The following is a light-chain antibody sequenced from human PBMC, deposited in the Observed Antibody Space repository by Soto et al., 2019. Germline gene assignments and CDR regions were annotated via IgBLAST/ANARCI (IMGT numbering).Light chain of an antibody. CDR3: SAITGTTYA. CDR1: GSDVRGNKY. Sequence: QSALTQPASVSGSPGQSITISCTGTGSDVRGNKYVSWYQQYPGKAPKLMISDVSNRPSGVSDRFSGSKPGDTASLTISGLQAEDEADFYCSAITGTTYAFGTVTKLTVL. J-gene: IGLJ1*01. CDR2: DVS. V-gene: IGLV2-14*03.